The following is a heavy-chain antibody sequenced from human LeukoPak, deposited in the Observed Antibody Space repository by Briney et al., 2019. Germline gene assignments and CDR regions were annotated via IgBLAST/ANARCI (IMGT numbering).Heavy chain of an antibody. CDR3: ARGTYSSGTYYFDY. V-gene: IGHV1-2*02. CDR1: GYTFTGYY. Sequence: ASVTVSCKASGYTFTGYYMHWVRQAPGQGLEWMGWINPNSGGTNHAQKFQGRVTMTRDTSISTAYMELSRLRSDDTAVYYCARGTYSSGTYYFDYWGQGTLVTVSS. CDR2: INPNSGGT. J-gene: IGHJ4*02. D-gene: IGHD6-19*01.